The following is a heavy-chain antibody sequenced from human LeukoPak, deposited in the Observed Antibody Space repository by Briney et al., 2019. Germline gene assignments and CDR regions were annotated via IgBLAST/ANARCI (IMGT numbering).Heavy chain of an antibody. V-gene: IGHV4-4*02. CDR1: GGSISSSNW. D-gene: IGHD3-10*01. CDR2: IYHSGST. J-gene: IGHJ4*02. CDR3: ARVKGSGTSYSFDY. Sequence: PAGTLSLTCAVSGGSISSSNWWSWVRQPPGEGLEWIGEIYHSGSTNYNPSLKSRVTISVDKSKNQFSLNLTSVTAADTAVYYCARVKGSGTSYSFDYWGQGTLVTVSS.